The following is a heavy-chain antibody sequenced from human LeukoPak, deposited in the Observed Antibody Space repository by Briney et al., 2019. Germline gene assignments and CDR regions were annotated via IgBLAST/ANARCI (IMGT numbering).Heavy chain of an antibody. Sequence: SETLSLTCTVSGGSVGSGTYYWSWIRQPPGKGLEWIGYIYYSGTTNYNPSLKSRVTISVDTSKNQFSLKLSSVTAADTAVYYCARNRVRGNSNPFFDYWGQGTLVTVSS. CDR3: ARNRVRGNSNPFFDY. J-gene: IGHJ4*02. V-gene: IGHV4-61*01. D-gene: IGHD4-11*01. CDR2: IYYSGTT. CDR1: GGSVGSGTYY.